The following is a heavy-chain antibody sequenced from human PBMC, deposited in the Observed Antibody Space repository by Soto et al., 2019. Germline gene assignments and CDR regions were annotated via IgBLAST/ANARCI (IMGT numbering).Heavy chain of an antibody. CDR1: GFTFKYYA. CDR2: IRGSGDKT. V-gene: IGHV3-23*01. CDR3: ARESKWHGRPYFQD. Sequence: EVQLLQSGGGLAQPGTSLRLSCAASGFTFKYYAMTWVRQAPGKGLEWVSTIRGSGDKTDYADSVKGRFRVSRDNSKDTLYLQMDSLRADDSALYYCARESKWHGRPYFQDWGQGTLVTVSS. D-gene: IGHD2-8*01. J-gene: IGHJ1*01.